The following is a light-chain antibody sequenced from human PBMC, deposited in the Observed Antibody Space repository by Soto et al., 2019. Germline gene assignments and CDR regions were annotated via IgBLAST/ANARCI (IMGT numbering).Light chain of an antibody. Sequence: EIVLTQSPATLSLSPGERATLSCRASQTVSSYLAWYQQKPGQAPRLLIYDASNRATGIPARFSGSGSGTDFTLTISRLEPEDFAVYYCQQRSNWPPTFGQVTLLEIK. CDR3: QQRSNWPPT. CDR1: QTVSSY. V-gene: IGKV3-11*01. J-gene: IGKJ5*01. CDR2: DAS.